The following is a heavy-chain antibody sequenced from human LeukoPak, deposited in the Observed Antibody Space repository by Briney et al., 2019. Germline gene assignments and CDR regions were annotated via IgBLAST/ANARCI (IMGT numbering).Heavy chain of an antibody. CDR2: IWYDGSNK. V-gene: IGHV3-33*01. CDR3: ARDDSEYSSGWYQNYYYYGMDV. D-gene: IGHD6-19*01. J-gene: IGHJ6*02. CDR1: GFTLSTYG. Sequence: GGSLRLSCAASGFTLSTYGMHWVRQAPGKGLDWVAVIWYDGSNKYYGGSVKGRFTISRDNSKNTLYLQMNSLRAEDTAVYYCARDDSEYSSGWYQNYYYYGMDVWGQGTTVTVSS.